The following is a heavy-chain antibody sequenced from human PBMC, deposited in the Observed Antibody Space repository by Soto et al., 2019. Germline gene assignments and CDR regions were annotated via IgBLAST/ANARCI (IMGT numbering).Heavy chain of an antibody. D-gene: IGHD5-12*01. V-gene: IGHV6-1*01. Sequence: SQTLSLTCAISGDSVSSNTASWNWIRQSPSRGLEWLGRTYFRSKWYNDYAVSVKSRIIINPDTSNNQFSLQLNSVTPEDTAVYFCARGDNLGPKTGYAFDPWGQGIMVTVSS. J-gene: IGHJ5*02. CDR1: GDSVSSNTAS. CDR2: TYFRSKWYN. CDR3: ARGDNLGPKTGYAFDP.